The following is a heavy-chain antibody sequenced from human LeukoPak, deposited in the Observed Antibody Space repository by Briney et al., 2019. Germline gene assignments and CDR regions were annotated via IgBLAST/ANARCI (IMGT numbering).Heavy chain of an antibody. CDR1: GGTFSSYA. CDR2: IIPIFGTA. D-gene: IGHD2-15*01. J-gene: IGHJ4*02. V-gene: IGHV1-69*06. CDR3: ARDLGYCSGGSCYKFVY. Sequence: ASVKVSCKASGGTFSSYAISWVRQVPGQGLEWMGGIIPIFGTANYAQKFQGRVTITADKSTSTAYMELSSLRSEDTAVYYCARDLGYCSGGSCYKFVYWGQGTLVTVSS.